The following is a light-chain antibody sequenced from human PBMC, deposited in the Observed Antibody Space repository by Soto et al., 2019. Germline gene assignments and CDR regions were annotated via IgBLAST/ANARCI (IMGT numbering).Light chain of an antibody. J-gene: IGKJ1*01. V-gene: IGKV3-20*01. CDR1: QSVSSN. CDR3: QQYGSSPRT. Sequence: ELVLTQSPCTLSLSPGERATLSWRASQSVSSNLAWYQQKPGQAPRLLIYGASSRATGIPDRFSGSGYGTDFNLTISRLEPEDFAVYYCQQYGSSPRTFGQGTKVDIK. CDR2: GAS.